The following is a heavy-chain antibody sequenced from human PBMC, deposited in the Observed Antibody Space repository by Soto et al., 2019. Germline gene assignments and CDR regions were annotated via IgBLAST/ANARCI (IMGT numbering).Heavy chain of an antibody. CDR2: IYWNDDK. V-gene: IGHV2-5*01. D-gene: IGHD3-9*01. J-gene: IGHJ4*02. Sequence: QITLKESGPTLVKPTQTLTLTCTFSGFSLSTSGVGVGWIRQPPGKALEWLALIYWNDDKRYSPSLKSRLTITKDTSKNQVFLTMTNMDPVDTATYYCAHSIRYFDWLHRYFDYWGQGTLVTVSS. CDR3: AHSIRYFDWLHRYFDY. CDR1: GFSLSTSGVG.